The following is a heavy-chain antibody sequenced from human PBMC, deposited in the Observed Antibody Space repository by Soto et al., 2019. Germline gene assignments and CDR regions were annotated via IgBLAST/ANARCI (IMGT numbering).Heavy chain of an antibody. Sequence: QVQLVESGGGVVQPGRSLRLSCAASGFTFSNYGMHWVRQAPGKGLEWVAIVWYDGSKEYYADSVKGRFIISRDNSKNTLFLQMNSLRAEDTAVYYCVRDGYNGNDVRAFDIWGQGTMVTVSS. D-gene: IGHD1-1*01. V-gene: IGHV3-33*01. CDR3: VRDGYNGNDVRAFDI. J-gene: IGHJ3*02. CDR2: VWYDGSKE. CDR1: GFTFSNYG.